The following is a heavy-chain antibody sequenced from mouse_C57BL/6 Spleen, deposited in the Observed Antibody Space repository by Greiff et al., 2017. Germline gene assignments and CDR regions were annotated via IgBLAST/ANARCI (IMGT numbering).Heavy chain of an antibody. J-gene: IGHJ3*01. Sequence: QVQLQQPGAELVKPGASVKLSCKASGYTFTSYWMHWVQQRPGQGLEWIGMIHPNSGSTNYNEKFKSKATLTVDKSYSTAYMQLSSLTSEDSAVYYFARDYYGSRAWFAYWGQGTLVTVSA. CDR2: IHPNSGST. D-gene: IGHD1-1*01. CDR1: GYTFTSYW. CDR3: ARDYYGSRAWFAY. V-gene: IGHV1-64*01.